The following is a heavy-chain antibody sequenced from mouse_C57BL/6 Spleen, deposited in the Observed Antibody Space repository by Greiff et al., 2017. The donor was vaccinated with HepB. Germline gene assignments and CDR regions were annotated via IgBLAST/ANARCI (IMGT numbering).Heavy chain of an antibody. Sequence: VQLQQSGAELVRPGASVKLSCKASGYTFTDYYINWVKQRPGQGLEWIARIYPGSGNTYYNEKFKGKATLTAEKSSSTAYMQLSSLTSEVSAVYFCASSRPVTGFAYWGQGTLVTVSA. CDR1: GYTFTDYY. J-gene: IGHJ3*01. CDR2: IYPGSGNT. V-gene: IGHV1-76*01. CDR3: ASSRPVTGFAY. D-gene: IGHD2-13*01.